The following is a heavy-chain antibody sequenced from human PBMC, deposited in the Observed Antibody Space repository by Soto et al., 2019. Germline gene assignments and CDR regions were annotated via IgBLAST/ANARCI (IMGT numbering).Heavy chain of an antibody. CDR1: GFTFKNYE. CDR2: ISSSGNTR. CDR3: ARTEREPLFNRDYFAL. Sequence: GSLRLSCASSGFTFKNYEMNWVRQAPGKGLEWLSYISSSGNTRHYADSVKGRFTISRDNAENSLFLQMNSLRVDDTAVYFCARTEREPLFNRDYFALWGQGTLVTVSS. J-gene: IGHJ4*02. D-gene: IGHD4-17*01. V-gene: IGHV3-48*03.